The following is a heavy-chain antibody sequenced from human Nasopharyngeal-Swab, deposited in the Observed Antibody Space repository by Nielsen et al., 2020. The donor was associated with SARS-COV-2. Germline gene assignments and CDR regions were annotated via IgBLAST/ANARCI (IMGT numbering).Heavy chain of an antibody. V-gene: IGHV1-24*01. J-gene: IGHJ6*02. CDR2: FDPEDGET. D-gene: IGHD3-9*01. CDR3: ASPVHYDILTGSEYGMDV. Sequence: WVRQAPGQGLEWMGGFDPEDGETIYAQKFQGRVTMTEDTSTDTAYMELSSLRSEDTAVYYCASPVHYDILTGSEYGMDVWGQGTTVTVSS.